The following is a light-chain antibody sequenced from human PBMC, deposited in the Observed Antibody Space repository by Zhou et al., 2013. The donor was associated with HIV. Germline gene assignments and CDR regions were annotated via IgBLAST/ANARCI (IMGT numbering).Light chain of an antibody. CDR1: QTIDNY. CDR2: GAS. V-gene: IGKV1-39*01. CDR3: QQYYSYPRLT. J-gene: IGKJ4*01. Sequence: DIQMTQSPTSLSASVGDRVTITCRPSQTIDNYLNWYQRKPGKAPKLLIYGASILHSGVPSRFSGSGSGTDFTLTISCLQSEDFATYYCQQYYSYPRLTFGGGTKVEIK.